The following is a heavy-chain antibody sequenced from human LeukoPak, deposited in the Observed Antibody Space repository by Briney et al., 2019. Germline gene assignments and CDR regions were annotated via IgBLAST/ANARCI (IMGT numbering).Heavy chain of an antibody. CDR2: ISGSGGST. V-gene: IGHV3-23*01. Sequence: GGSLRLSCAASGFTFSSYAMSWVRQAPGKGLEWVSAISGSGGSTYYADSVKGRFTIYRDNSKNTLYLQMNSLRAEDTAVYYCAKEKGRWLQLHYFDYWGQGTLVTVSS. D-gene: IGHD5-24*01. J-gene: IGHJ4*02. CDR1: GFTFSSYA. CDR3: AKEKGRWLQLHYFDY.